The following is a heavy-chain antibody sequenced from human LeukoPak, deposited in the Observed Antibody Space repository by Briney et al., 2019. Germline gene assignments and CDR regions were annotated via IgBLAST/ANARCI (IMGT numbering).Heavy chain of an antibody. J-gene: IGHJ4*02. CDR1: GFTFSTYA. D-gene: IGHD6-13*01. CDR2: IGGSGSYT. Sequence: GGSLRLSCAASGFTFSTYAMIWVRQAPGKGLEWVSVIGGSGSYTYYADSVKGRFTISRDNSKDTLYLQMNSLRAEDTAVYYCARDWYDYWGQGTLFTVSS. V-gene: IGHV3-23*01. CDR3: ARDWYDY.